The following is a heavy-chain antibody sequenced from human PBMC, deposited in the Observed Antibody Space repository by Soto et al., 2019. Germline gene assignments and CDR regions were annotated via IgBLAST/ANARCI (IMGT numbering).Heavy chain of an antibody. V-gene: IGHV4-59*01. J-gene: IGHJ3*02. Sequence: PSETLSLTCTVSGGSISSDYWSWIRQPPGKGLEWIGYISNSGSTKYNPSLKSRATISIDTSKNQFSLKLSSVTAADTAVYFCARGGGFRISGTYYKNDAFDIWGQGTMVTVSS. CDR2: ISNSGST. CDR1: GGSISSDY. D-gene: IGHD3-10*01. CDR3: ARGGGFRISGTYYKNDAFDI.